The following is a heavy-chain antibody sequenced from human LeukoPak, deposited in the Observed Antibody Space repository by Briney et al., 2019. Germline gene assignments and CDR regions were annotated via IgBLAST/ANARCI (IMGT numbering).Heavy chain of an antibody. CDR1: GFSFSDYY. CDR3: ATTGAHNNGWYNFDN. J-gene: IGHJ4*02. CDR2: ISSSSSYT. Sequence: GGSLRLSCAASGFSFSDYYMSWIRQAPGKGLEWVSYISSSSSYTNYADSVKGRFTISRDNAKNSLYLQMNSLRAEDTAVYYCATTGAHNNGWYNFDNWGQGTLVTVSS. D-gene: IGHD6-19*01. V-gene: IGHV3-11*03.